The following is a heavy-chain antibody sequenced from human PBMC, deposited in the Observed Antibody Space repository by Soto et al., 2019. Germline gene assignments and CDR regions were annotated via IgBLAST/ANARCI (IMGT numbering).Heavy chain of an antibody. CDR1: GFTFSGSA. D-gene: IGHD3-22*01. CDR2: IRSKANSYAT. CDR3: TANYYYSSGPRRLQH. V-gene: IGHV3-73*02. Sequence: EVQLVESGGGLVQPGGSLKLSCAASGFTFSGSAMHWVRQASGKGLEWVGRIRSKANSYATAYAASVKGRFTISRDDSKNTAYLQMNSLKTEDTAVYYCTANYYYSSGPRRLQHWGQGTLVTVSS. J-gene: IGHJ1*01.